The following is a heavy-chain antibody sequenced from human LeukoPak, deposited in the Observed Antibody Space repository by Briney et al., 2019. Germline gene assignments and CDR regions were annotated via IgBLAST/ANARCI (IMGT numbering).Heavy chain of an antibody. CDR1: GYTFTGYY. J-gene: IGHJ4*02. Sequence: ASVKVSCKASGYTFTGYYMHWVRQAPGQGLEWMGWINPNSGGTNYAQKFQGRVTMTRDTSIGTAYMELSRLRSDDTAVYYCARGSDDFWSGYSPSYWGRGTLVTVSS. D-gene: IGHD3-3*01. V-gene: IGHV1-2*02. CDR2: INPNSGGT. CDR3: ARGSDDFWSGYSPSY.